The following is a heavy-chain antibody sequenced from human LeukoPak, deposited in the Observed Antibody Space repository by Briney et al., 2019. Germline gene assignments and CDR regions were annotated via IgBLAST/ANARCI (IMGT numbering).Heavy chain of an antibody. J-gene: IGHJ3*02. CDR3: ARAILYYDFWSGYRSGAFDI. Sequence: GGSLRLSCAASGFTFSSYAMHWVRQAPGKGLEWVSYISSSSSTIYYADSVKGRFTISRDNAKNSLYLQMNSLRAEDTALYYCARAILYYDFWSGYRSGAFDIWGQGTMVTVSS. CDR1: GFTFSSYA. CDR2: ISSSSSTI. V-gene: IGHV3-48*01. D-gene: IGHD3-3*01.